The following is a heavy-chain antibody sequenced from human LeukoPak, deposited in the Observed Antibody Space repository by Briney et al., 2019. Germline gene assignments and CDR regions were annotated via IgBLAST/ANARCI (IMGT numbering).Heavy chain of an antibody. CDR3: ARDRRGGIAVAGGLNWFDP. CDR2: INPNSGGT. D-gene: IGHD6-19*01. V-gene: IGHV1-2*02. CDR1: GYTFTGYY. Sequence: REASVKVSCKASGYTFTGYYMHWVRQAPGQGLEWMGWINPNSGGTNYAQKFQGRVTMTRDTSISTAYMELSRLRSDDTAVYYCARDRRGGIAVAGGLNWFDPWGQGTLVTVSS. J-gene: IGHJ5*02.